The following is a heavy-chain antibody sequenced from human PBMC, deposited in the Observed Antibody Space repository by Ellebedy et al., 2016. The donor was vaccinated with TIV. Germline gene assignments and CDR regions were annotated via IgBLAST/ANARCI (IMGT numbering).Heavy chain of an antibody. Sequence: AASVKVSCKPSGYTFTSYDINWVRQAPGQGLEYLGWMQPGSGNTGYAQKFAGRVTMTRDTSTGTAYMELNSLRSEDTAVYYCTVGLFDPWGQGTLVTVSS. D-gene: IGHD3-10*01. V-gene: IGHV1-8*01. CDR1: GYTFTSYD. CDR2: MQPGSGNT. J-gene: IGHJ5*02. CDR3: TVGLFDP.